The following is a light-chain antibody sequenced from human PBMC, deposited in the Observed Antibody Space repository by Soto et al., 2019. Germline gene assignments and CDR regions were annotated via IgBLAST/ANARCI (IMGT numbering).Light chain of an antibody. CDR2: AAS. CDR3: QQLNSYPIT. J-gene: IGKJ5*01. Sequence: DIQMTQSPSTLSGSVGDRVTITCRASQSISSYLNWYQQKPGKAPKLLIYAASTLQSGVPSRFSGSGSGTDFTITISSLQPEDFATYYCQQLNSYPITFGQGTRLEIK. CDR1: QSISSY. V-gene: IGKV1-39*01.